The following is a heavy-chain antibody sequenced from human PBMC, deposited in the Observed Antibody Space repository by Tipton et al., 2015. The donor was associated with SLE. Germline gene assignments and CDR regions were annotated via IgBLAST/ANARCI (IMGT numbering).Heavy chain of an antibody. D-gene: IGHD2-15*01. Sequence: TLSLTCAVYGGSFSGYYWSWIRQPPGKGLEWIGYIYYSGSTNYNPSPKSRVTISVDTSKNQFSLNLSSVTAADTAVYYCAREGEVAGFDPWGQGTLVTVSS. J-gene: IGHJ5*02. CDR2: IYYSGST. V-gene: IGHV4-34*11. CDR3: AREGEVAGFDP. CDR1: GGSFSGYY.